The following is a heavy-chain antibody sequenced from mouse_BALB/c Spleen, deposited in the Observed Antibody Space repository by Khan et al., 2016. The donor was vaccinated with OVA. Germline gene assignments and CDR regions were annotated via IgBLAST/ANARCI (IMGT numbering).Heavy chain of an antibody. Sequence: VQLQQSGPELMKPGASVKISCKASGYSFTSYYIHWVIQSHGKSLEWIGYIDPFSGGTTYNQKFKGKATLTVDKSSNTAYIHLINLTSEDSAVYYRTRHGYVAWFTYWGQGTLVTVSA. D-gene: IGHD2-2*01. J-gene: IGHJ3*01. CDR2: IDPFSGGT. CDR1: GYSFTSYY. CDR3: TRHGYVAWFTY. V-gene: IGHV1S135*01.